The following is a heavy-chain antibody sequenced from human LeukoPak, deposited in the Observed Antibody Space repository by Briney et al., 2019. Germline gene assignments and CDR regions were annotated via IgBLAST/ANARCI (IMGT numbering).Heavy chain of an antibody. J-gene: IGHJ5*02. V-gene: IGHV4-59*01. Sequence: SETLSLTCTVSGGSISSYYWSWIRQPPGKGLEWIGYIYYSGSTNYNPSLKSRVTISVDTSKNQFSLKLSSVTAADTAVYYCAREGPYSGSSWGYSWFDPWGQGTLVTVSS. D-gene: IGHD6-13*01. CDR1: GGSISSYY. CDR3: AREGPYSGSSWGYSWFDP. CDR2: IYYSGST.